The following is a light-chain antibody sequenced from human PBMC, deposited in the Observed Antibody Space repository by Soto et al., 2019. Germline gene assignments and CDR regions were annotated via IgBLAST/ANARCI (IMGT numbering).Light chain of an antibody. CDR2: GAS. Sequence: EAVMTQSPATLSVSPGERATLSCWASQSVRSDLAWYQQKPGQTPRLLIYGASTRAPGIPARFSGSGSGTEFTLTISSLQSEDFAVYYCQQYNNWPPITFGQGTRLEI. J-gene: IGKJ5*01. CDR1: QSVRSD. CDR3: QQYNNWPPIT. V-gene: IGKV3-15*01.